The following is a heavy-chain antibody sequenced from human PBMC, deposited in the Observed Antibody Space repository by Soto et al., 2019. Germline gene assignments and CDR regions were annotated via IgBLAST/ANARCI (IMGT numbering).Heavy chain of an antibody. D-gene: IGHD4-17*01. CDR3: ARGLEPTVTPTSHWFDP. CDR1: GGTFSSYT. J-gene: IGHJ5*02. CDR2: IIPILGIA. V-gene: IGHV1-69*02. Sequence: QVQLVQSGAEVKKPGSSVKVSCKASGGTFSSYTISWVRQAPGQGLEWMGRIIPILGIANYAQKFQGRVTITADKSTSTAYMELSSLRSEDTAVYYCARGLEPTVTPTSHWFDPWGQGTLVTVSS.